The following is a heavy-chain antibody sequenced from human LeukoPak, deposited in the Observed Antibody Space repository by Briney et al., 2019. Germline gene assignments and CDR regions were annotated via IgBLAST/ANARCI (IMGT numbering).Heavy chain of an antibody. V-gene: IGHV5-51*01. CDR1: GYIFTTYW. D-gene: IGHD3-22*01. J-gene: IGHJ6*02. CDR3: ARHRYYDSSGPGYYGMDV. CDR2: IYPGDSDT. Sequence: GESLKISCKGSGYIFTTYWIGWVRQVPGKGLEWMGIIYPGDSDTRYSPSFQGRVTISADKSISTAYLQWSSLKASDTAMYYCARHRYYDSSGPGYYGMDVWGQGTTVTVSS.